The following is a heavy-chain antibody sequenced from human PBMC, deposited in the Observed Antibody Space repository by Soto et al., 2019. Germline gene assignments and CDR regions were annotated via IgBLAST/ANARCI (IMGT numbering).Heavy chain of an antibody. V-gene: IGHV3-30*03. CDR2: ITYDGSNE. CDR3: ARGLFKVEGGACEI. J-gene: IGHJ3*02. Sequence: GGSLRLSCAASGFIFSNSGMNWLRQAPGKRLEWVAVITYDGSNEYYADSVKGRFTISRDNSKNTVYLQMNGLRAEDTAFDYCARGLFKVEGGACEICGQMXMVTV. D-gene: IGHD3-16*01. CDR1: GFIFSNSG.